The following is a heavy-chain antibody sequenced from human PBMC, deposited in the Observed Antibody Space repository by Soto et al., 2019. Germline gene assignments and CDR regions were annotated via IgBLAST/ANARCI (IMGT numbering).Heavy chain of an antibody. J-gene: IGHJ4*02. CDR1: GFTFSGYG. CDR3: AKGVQSSGWGTYVKD. V-gene: IGHV3-30*18. CDR2: GSNDGTVQ. D-gene: IGHD6-19*01. Sequence: QVQLVESGGDVVHPGTSLRLSCAASGFTFSGYGMHWVRQAPGRGLDWVAVGSNDGTVQHYPDSVKCRFTISCDDSKKMLDLSINILRADDTAEYYCAKGVQSSGWGTYVKDWGQGTLVLVSS.